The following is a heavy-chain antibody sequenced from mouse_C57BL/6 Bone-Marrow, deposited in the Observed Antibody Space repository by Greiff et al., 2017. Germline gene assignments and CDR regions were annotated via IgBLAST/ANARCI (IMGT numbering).Heavy chain of an antibody. CDR3: AGTTGGNYAMDY. J-gene: IGHJ4*01. D-gene: IGHD1-1*01. V-gene: IGHV1-52*01. CDR1: GYTFTSYW. CDR2: IDPSDSAT. Sequence: VQLQQPGAELARPGSSVKLSCKASGYTFTSYWMHWVKQRPIQGLEWIGNIDPSDSATNYNQKFKDKATLTVDKSSSTAYMQRSRLTSEDSAVYCGAGTTGGNYAMDYWGQGTSVTGSS.